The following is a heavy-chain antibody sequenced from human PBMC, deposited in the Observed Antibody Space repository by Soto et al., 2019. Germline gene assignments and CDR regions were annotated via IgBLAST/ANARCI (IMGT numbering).Heavy chain of an antibody. Sequence: SGPTLANPTQTLTLTCTFSGVSLSTSGRCVSWIRQPPGKALEWLALIDWDDDKYYSTSLKTRLTISKDTSKNQVVLTMTNMDPVDTATYYCARIRYRNYDILTGYDYWGQGTLVTVSS. CDR3: ARIRYRNYDILTGYDY. CDR1: GVSLSTSGRC. CDR2: IDWDDDK. J-gene: IGHJ4*02. D-gene: IGHD3-9*01. V-gene: IGHV2-70*01.